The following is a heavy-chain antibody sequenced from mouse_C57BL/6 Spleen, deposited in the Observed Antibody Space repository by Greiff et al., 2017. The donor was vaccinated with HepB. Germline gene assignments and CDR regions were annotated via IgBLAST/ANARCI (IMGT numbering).Heavy chain of an antibody. V-gene: IGHV1-15*01. J-gene: IGHJ4*01. CDR2: IDPETGGT. Sequence: QVQLQQSGAELVRPGASVTLSCKASGYTFTDYEMHWVKQTPVHGLEWIGAIDPETGGTAYNQKFKGKAILTADKSSSTAYMELRSLTSEDSAVYYCTINYGSVYYYAMDYWGQGTSVTVSS. D-gene: IGHD1-1*01. CDR3: TINYGSVYYYAMDY. CDR1: GYTFTDYE.